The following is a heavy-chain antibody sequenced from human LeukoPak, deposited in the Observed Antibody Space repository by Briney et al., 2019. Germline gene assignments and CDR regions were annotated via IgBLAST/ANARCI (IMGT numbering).Heavy chain of an antibody. V-gene: IGHV3-74*01. CDR2: INTDGSST. J-gene: IGHJ4*02. Sequence: GGSLRLSCAASGFTFSSYWMHWVRQAPGKGLVWVSRINTDGSSTSYADSVKGRFTISRDNAKNTLYLQMNSLRAEDTAVYYCAGGGPEEDYFDYWGQGTLVTVSS. CDR1: GFTFSSYW. CDR3: AGGGPEEDYFDY. D-gene: IGHD1-14*01.